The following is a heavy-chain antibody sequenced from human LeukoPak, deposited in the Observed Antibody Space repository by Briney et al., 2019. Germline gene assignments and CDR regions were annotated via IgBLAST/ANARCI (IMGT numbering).Heavy chain of an antibody. Sequence: GRSLRLSCAASGFTFSEYWMTWVRQAPRTGLEWVANINEDGSEKNYVDSVKGRFTISRDNDKNSLYLHMNSLRGEDTAVYYCAQRSTLISDSWGQGTLVTVSS. J-gene: IGHJ5*01. CDR3: AQRSTLISDS. V-gene: IGHV3-7*05. CDR1: GFTFSEYW. CDR2: INEDGSEK. D-gene: IGHD4-23*01.